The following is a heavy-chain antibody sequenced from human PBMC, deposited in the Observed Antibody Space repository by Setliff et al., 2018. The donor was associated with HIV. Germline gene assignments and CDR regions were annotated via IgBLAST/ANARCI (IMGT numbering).Heavy chain of an antibody. V-gene: IGHV1-69*13. Sequence: SVKVSCKASGGTFSGYAISWVRQAPGQGLELMGGIIPIFGTANYAQKFQGRATITADESASTAYMELSSLRSEDTAVYYCARGEKRFLEWLPLDYYYYYYMDVWGKGITVTVSS. CDR1: GGTFSGYA. CDR2: IIPIFGTA. J-gene: IGHJ6*03. D-gene: IGHD3-3*01. CDR3: ARGEKRFLEWLPLDYYYYYYMDV.